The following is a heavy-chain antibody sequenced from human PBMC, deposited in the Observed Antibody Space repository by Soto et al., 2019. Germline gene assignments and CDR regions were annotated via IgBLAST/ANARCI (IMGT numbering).Heavy chain of an antibody. CDR3: ARVSRALRILTPDFDY. CDR1: GFSFNSYA. D-gene: IGHD3-3*01. CDR2: ISHDGSDK. V-gene: IGHV3-30-3*01. Sequence: GGSLRLSCAASGFSFNSYAIHWVRQAPGKGLEWGAVISHDGSDKYYGDSAKGRFTISRDNSKNTLYMQMNSLRAEDTALYYCARVSRALRILTPDFDYWGQGTLVTVSS. J-gene: IGHJ4*02.